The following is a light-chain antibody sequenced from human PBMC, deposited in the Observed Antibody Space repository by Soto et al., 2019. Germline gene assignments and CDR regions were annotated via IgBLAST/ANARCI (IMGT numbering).Light chain of an antibody. V-gene: IGKV3-11*01. CDR2: DAS. CDR1: QCVSSY. J-gene: IGKJ4*01. CDR3: QQRSNWQLT. Sequence: EIVLTQSPATLSLSPGERATLSCRASQCVSSYLAWYQQKPGQAPRLLISDASNRATGIPARFSGSGSGTDFTLTISSLEPEDCAVYYCQQRSNWQLTFGGGTKVEIK.